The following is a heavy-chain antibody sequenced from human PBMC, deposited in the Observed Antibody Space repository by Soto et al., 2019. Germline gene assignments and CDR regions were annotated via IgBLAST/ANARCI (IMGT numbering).Heavy chain of an antibody. J-gene: IGHJ4*02. V-gene: IGHV3-53*01. CDR3: ATLPGGGGY. CDR1: GFTVSNNY. Sequence: EVQLVESGGGLIQPGGSLRLSCAVSGFTVSNNYMSRVRQAPGKGLEGVSVIYSGGYTAYGDSVKGRFTISRDNSKNTLYLQIKCRRAAGTAVYSRATLPGGGGYWGQGTLVTVSS. CDR2: IYSGGYT. D-gene: IGHD3-10*01.